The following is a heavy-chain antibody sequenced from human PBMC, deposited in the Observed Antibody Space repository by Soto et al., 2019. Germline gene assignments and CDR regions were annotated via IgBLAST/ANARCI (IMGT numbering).Heavy chain of an antibody. J-gene: IGHJ4*02. CDR1: RFTFSDYV. Sequence: EGSLRLSCAASRFTFSDYVMHWVRQAPGKGLEWVVVIWYRGRDIFYADSVKGRFTISRDNSKNTLYLQLNSLRAEDTAVYYCARDQGGQSGNFIFDNWGQGTLVTVSS. CDR3: ARDQGGQSGNFIFDN. D-gene: IGHD1-26*01. V-gene: IGHV3-33*01. CDR2: IWYRGRDI.